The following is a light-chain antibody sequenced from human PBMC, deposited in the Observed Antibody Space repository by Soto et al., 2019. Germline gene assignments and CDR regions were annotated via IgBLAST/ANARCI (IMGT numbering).Light chain of an antibody. CDR1: SSVVGGYDY. CDR2: DVS. J-gene: IGLJ1*01. Sequence: QSVLTQPRSVSGSPGQSVTISCTGTSSVVGGYDYVSWYQQHPGKAPQLMIYDVSERPSGVPDRFSGSKSGNTASLTISGLQAEDEADYYCCSYAGSYTYVFGTGTKVTVL. V-gene: IGLV2-11*01. CDR3: CSYAGSYTYV.